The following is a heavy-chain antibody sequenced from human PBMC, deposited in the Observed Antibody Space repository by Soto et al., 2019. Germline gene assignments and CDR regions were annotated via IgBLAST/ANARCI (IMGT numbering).Heavy chain of an antibody. CDR3: ARDRNDFWSGYESY. D-gene: IGHD3-3*01. V-gene: IGHV3-7*01. Sequence: HPGGSLRLSCEASGFTFSSYWMSWVRQAPGKGLEWVANIKQDGSEKYYVDSVKDRFTISRDNVKNSLYLQMNSLRAEDTAVYYCARDRNDFWSGYESYWGQGTLVTVSS. J-gene: IGHJ4*02. CDR2: IKQDGSEK. CDR1: GFTFSSYW.